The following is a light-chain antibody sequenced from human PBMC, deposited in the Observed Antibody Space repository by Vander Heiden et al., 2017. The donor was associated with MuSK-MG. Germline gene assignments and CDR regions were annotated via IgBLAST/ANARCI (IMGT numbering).Light chain of an antibody. CDR3: QQDNSYSLT. CDR1: QSISSW. J-gene: IGKJ4*01. Sequence: DMQRTQSPSHLSSSVGDRVNFPCRASQSISSWVAWYQQKPGKAPTLPIYKVSTSESGVLSRFSGCGSGTEFTLTISSLQPDASATYYCQQDNSYSLTFGGGTKVEIK. V-gene: IGKV1-5*03. CDR2: KVS.